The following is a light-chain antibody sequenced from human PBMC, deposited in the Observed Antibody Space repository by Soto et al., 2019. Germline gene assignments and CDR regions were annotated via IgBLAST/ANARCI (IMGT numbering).Light chain of an antibody. J-gene: IGKJ5*01. CDR2: AAS. Sequence: EIVLTQSPSTLSLSPGERAALSCRASQSVSSKFLAWYQQKPGQAPRLIIYAASNRASGIPARFSGSGSGTDFTLTISSLEPEDFAVYYCQQRSKWPITFGQGTRLEIK. CDR1: QSVSSKF. V-gene: IGKV3-11*01. CDR3: QQRSKWPIT.